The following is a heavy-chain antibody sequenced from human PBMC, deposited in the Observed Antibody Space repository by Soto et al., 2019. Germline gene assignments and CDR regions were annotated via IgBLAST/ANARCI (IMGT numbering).Heavy chain of an antibody. D-gene: IGHD2-2*01. V-gene: IGHV1-69*13. Sequence: ASVKVSCKASGGTFSSYAFSWVRQAPGQGLEWMGGIIPMFGSSTYAQKFRCRVTITADESTSTAYMDLSSLRSEDSADYYCARGTRDCSTTSCHSPQGYFRHDMDVWGPGTTVTVSS. CDR3: ARGTRDCSTTSCHSPQGYFRHDMDV. CDR1: GGTFSSYA. CDR2: IIPMFGSS. J-gene: IGHJ6*02.